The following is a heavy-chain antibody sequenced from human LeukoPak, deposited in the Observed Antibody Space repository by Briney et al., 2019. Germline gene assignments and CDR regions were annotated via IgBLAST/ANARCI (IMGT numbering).Heavy chain of an antibody. CDR1: GGSISSSNYY. Sequence: PSETLSLTCTVSGGSISSSNYYWGWIRQPPGKGLEWIGSIYFGGSTYYNPSLKSRVTISVDTSKNQFSLKLSSVTAADTAVYYCAARYYYGSGRIDPWGQGTLVTVSS. D-gene: IGHD3-10*01. V-gene: IGHV4-39*01. J-gene: IGHJ5*02. CDR3: AARYYYGSGRIDP. CDR2: IYFGGST.